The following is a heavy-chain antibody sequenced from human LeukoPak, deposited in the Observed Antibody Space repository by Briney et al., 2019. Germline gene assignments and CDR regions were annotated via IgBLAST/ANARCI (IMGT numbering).Heavy chain of an antibody. D-gene: IGHD3-22*01. Sequence: SETLSLTCAVYGGSFSGYYWSWIRQPPGKGLEWIGEINHSGSTNYNPSLKSQVTISVDTSKNQFSLKLSSVTAADTAVYYCARDPLISSGYYSITKPFVFDIWGQGTMVTVSS. J-gene: IGHJ3*02. V-gene: IGHV4-34*01. CDR1: GGSFSGYY. CDR3: ARDPLISSGYYSITKPFVFDI. CDR2: INHSGST.